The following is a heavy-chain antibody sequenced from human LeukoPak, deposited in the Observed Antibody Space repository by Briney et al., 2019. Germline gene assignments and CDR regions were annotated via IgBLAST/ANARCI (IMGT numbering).Heavy chain of an antibody. Sequence: GGSLRLSCAASGFTFSSYAMSWVRQAPGKGLEWVSGISGSGGSTYYADSVKGRFTISRDNSKNTLYLQMNSLRAEATAVYYCARGVETAMAHWGQGTLVTVSS. V-gene: IGHV3-23*01. CDR2: ISGSGGST. J-gene: IGHJ4*02. CDR3: ARGVETAMAH. D-gene: IGHD5-18*01. CDR1: GFTFSSYA.